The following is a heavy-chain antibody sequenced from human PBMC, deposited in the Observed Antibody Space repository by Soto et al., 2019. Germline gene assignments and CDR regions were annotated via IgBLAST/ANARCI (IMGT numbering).Heavy chain of an antibody. CDR2: IYHTGTT. CDR1: RDSFTRSNW. CDR3: ARGRIGVAGYFDD. D-gene: IGHD6-19*01. V-gene: IGHV4-4*02. J-gene: IGHJ4*02. Sequence: QVQLQESGPGLVKPAGTLSLTCAVFRDSFTRSNWWSWVRQSPGKGLQWMAEIYHTGTTNYNPSPNSRATISMDPSKNQSSLHLKSVTAADTAVYYCARGRIGVAGYFDDCGQGILVTVSS.